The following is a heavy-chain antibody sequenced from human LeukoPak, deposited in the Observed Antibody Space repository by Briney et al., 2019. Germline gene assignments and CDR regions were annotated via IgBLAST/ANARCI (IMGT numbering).Heavy chain of an antibody. CDR3: AKDSRRFSSGWYWDAFDI. V-gene: IGHV3-23*01. CDR2: ISGSGGST. CDR1: GFTFSSYA. J-gene: IGHJ3*02. D-gene: IGHD6-19*01. Sequence: GGSLRLSCAASGFTFSSYAMSWVRQAPGKGLEWVSAISGSGGSTYYADSVKGRFTISRDNSKNTLYPQMNSLRAEDTAVYYCAKDSRRFSSGWYWDAFDIWGQGTMVTVSS.